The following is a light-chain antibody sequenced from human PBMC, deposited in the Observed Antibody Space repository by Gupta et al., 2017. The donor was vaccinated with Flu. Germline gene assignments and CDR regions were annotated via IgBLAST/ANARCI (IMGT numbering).Light chain of an antibody. V-gene: IGKV2-30*01. CDR3: MQGSRWPWA. CDR2: QVS. J-gene: IGKJ1*01. Sequence: DVVMTQSPLSLPVTLGQPASISCRSSQSLVYSDGKTYLHWFQQRPGQSPRRLIYQVSHRESGVPDRFSGSGSGTDFTLKISRVEAEDVGVYYCMQGSRWPWAFGQGTKVEIK. CDR1: QSLVYSDGKTY.